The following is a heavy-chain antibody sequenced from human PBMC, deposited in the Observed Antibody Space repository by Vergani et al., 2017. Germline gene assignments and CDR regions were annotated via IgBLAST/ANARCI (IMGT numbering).Heavy chain of an antibody. CDR1: RRED. V-gene: IGHV3-64D*06. Sequence: RREDMHGGSKDTGKVKDMCSESSSNGGSTYYADSGKGRFTISRDNSKNTLYLQISSLRAEDTAVYYCVKDLGPTDYWGQGTLVTVSS. CDR2: SSSNGGST. CDR3: VKDLGPTDY. J-gene: IGHJ4*02.